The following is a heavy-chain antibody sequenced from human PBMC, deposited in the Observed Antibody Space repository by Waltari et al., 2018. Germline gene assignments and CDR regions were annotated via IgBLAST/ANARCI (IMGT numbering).Heavy chain of an antibody. CDR2: FIPIFVTA. CDR3: ASFSFSSYYYYMYV. CDR1: GGTFSSYA. V-gene: IGHV1-69*14. J-gene: IGHJ6*03. Sequence: QVQLVQSGAEVKKPGSSVKVSCKASGGTFSSYAISWVRQAPGQGLEWMGGFIPIFVTANYAQKCQGRFTITADKSTSTSYMERSSLRSEDTAVYYCASFSFSSYYYYMYVWGKGTTVTVSS.